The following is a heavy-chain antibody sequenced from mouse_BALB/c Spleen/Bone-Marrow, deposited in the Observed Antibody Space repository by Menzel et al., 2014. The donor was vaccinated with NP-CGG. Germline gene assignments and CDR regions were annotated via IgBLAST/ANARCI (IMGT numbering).Heavy chain of an antibody. D-gene: IGHD1-1*01. Sequence: EVQLVESGGGLVQPGGSLRLSCATSGFTFTDYYMNWVRQPPGKALEWLAFIRNKAYGYTTEYSASVKGRSTISRDNSQNILYLQMNTLRAEDSATYYCARDMGGLLFDSWGQGTTLSVSS. CDR2: IRNKAYGYTT. J-gene: IGHJ2*01. CDR1: GFTFTDYY. CDR3: ARDMGGLLFDS. V-gene: IGHV7-3*02.